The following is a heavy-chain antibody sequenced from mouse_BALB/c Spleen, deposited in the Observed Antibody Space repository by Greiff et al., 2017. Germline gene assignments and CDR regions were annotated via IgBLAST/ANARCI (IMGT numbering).Heavy chain of an antibody. CDR3: ARRGDNDGSSCEEWMGY. CDR2: IHYSGST. Sequence: EVQLQESGPDLVKPSQSLSLTCTVTGYSITSGYSWHWIRQFPGNKLEWMGYIHYSGSTNYNPSLKSRNSITRDTSKNRFFLQLNAVTTEDTATYYCARRGDNDGSSCEEWMGYWGQGASVTGCS. CDR1: GYSITSGYS. V-gene: IGHV3-1*02. J-gene: IGHJ4*01. D-gene: IGHD1-1*01.